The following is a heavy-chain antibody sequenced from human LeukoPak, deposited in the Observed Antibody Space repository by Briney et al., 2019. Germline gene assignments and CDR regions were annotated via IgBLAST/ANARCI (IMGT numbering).Heavy chain of an antibody. D-gene: IGHD4-11*01. CDR2: VNSDGSST. CDR3: ARAQYLADDAFDI. J-gene: IGHJ3*02. CDR1: GFTFSRKW. V-gene: IGHV3-74*01. Sequence: PGGSLRLSCAASGFTFSRKWMHWVRQAPGKGLVWVSRVNSDGSSTNYADSVKGRFTISRDNAKNTLYLQMNSLRDEDTAVYYCARAQYLADDAFDIWGQGTMVTVSS.